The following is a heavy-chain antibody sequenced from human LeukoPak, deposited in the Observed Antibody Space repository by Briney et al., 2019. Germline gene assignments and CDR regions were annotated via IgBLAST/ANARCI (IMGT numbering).Heavy chain of an antibody. CDR3: ATVSGDLEAFYYFDY. CDR2: ISAYNGNT. CDR1: GGTFSSYS. Sequence: ASVKVSCKASGGTFSSYSFDWVRQAPGQGLEWMGWISAYNGNTNYAQKLQGRVTMTTDTSTSTAYMELRSLRSDDTAVYYCATVSGDLEAFYYFDYWGQGTLVTVSS. J-gene: IGHJ4*02. D-gene: IGHD1-26*01. V-gene: IGHV1-18*01.